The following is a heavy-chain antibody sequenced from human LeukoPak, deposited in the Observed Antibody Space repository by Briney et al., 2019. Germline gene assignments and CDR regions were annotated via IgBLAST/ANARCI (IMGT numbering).Heavy chain of an antibody. CDR3: ARDGNVLRYFDWLRLEAFDI. V-gene: IGHV1-3*01. J-gene: IGHJ3*02. D-gene: IGHD3-9*01. CDR1: GYTFTSYA. Sequence: GASVKVSCKASGYTFTSYAMHWVRQAPGQRLEWMGWINAGNGNTKYSQKFQGRVTITRDTSASTAYMELSSLRSEDTAVYYCARDGNVLRYFDWLRLEAFDIWGQGTMVTVSS. CDR2: INAGNGNT.